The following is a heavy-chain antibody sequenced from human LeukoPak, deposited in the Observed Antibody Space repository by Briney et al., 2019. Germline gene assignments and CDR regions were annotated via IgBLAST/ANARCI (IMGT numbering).Heavy chain of an antibody. CDR3: ARVGAQHFDY. CDR1: GGSISSGDYY. D-gene: IGHD1-26*01. J-gene: IGHJ4*02. V-gene: IGHV4-30-4*01. Sequence: SETLSLTCTVSGGSISSGDYYWSWIRQPPGKGLEWIGYIYYSGSTYYNPSLKSRVTISVDTSKNQFSLKLSSVTAADTAVYYCARVGAQHFDYWGQGTLLTVSS. CDR2: IYYSGST.